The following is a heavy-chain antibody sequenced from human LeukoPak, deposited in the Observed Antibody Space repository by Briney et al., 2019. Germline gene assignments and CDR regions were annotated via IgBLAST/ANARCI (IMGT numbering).Heavy chain of an antibody. CDR3: ARDGEAYGWNYAFDY. D-gene: IGHD1-7*01. V-gene: IGHV3-30*02. CDR2: IRYDGSNK. J-gene: IGHJ4*02. CDR1: GFTFSSYG. Sequence: GGSLRLSCAASGFTFSSYGMHWVRQAPGKGLEWVAFIRYDGSNKYYADSVKGRFTISRDNAKNSLYLQMNSLRAEDTAVYYCARDGEAYGWNYAFDYWGQGTLVTVSS.